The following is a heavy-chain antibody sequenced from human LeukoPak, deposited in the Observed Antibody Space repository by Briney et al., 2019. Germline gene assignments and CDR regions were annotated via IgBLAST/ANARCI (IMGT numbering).Heavy chain of an antibody. CDR1: GGSISSYY. CDR2: IYASGST. CDR3: ARDSNLEYSSSRGLGR. Sequence: SSETLSLTCTVSGGSISSYYWSWIRQPAGKGLEWIGRIYASGSTYYNPSFKSRVTMSVDTSKNQFSLRLTTVTAADTAVYYCARDSNLEYSSSRGLGRWGQGTLVTVSS. D-gene: IGHD6-6*01. J-gene: IGHJ4*02. V-gene: IGHV4-4*07.